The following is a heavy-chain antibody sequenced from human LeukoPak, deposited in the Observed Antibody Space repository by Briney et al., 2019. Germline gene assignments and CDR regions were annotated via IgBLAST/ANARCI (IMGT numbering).Heavy chain of an antibody. CDR3: TLYNY. V-gene: IGHV1-3*03. CDR1: GYSFSSQD. CDR2: INPDNGDT. D-gene: IGHD2-2*02. Sequence: ASVKVSCKTSGYSFSSQDMHWVRQAPGQSLEWMGCINPDNGDTKYSQEFQGRVTITRDTSATTAYMELSSLRSDDMAVYYCTLYNYWGQGTLVTVSS. J-gene: IGHJ4*02.